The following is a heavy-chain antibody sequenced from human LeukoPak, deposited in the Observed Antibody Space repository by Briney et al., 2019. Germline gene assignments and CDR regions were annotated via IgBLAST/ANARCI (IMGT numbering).Heavy chain of an antibody. CDR2: LSSSGSTI. J-gene: IGHJ4*02. D-gene: IGHD5-18*01. Sequence: GGSLRLSCAASGFTFSDYYMTWIRQAPGKGLEWVSYLSSSGSTIYYADPVKGRFTISRDNAKNSLYLQMNSLRAEDTAVYYCARSGGYRYAYSFDYWGQGTLVTVSS. CDR3: ARSGGYRYAYSFDY. V-gene: IGHV3-11*01. CDR1: GFTFSDYY.